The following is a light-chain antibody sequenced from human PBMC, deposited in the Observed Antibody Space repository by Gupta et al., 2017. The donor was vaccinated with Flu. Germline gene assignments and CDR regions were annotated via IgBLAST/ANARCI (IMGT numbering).Light chain of an antibody. J-gene: IGKJ1*01. V-gene: IGKV1-12*01. CDR3: QQAHSFPRT. CDR2: AAS. Sequence: PSSVSAFVGDRVTIAWRASRSIYGWLAWYQQKPGQAPKLLIYAASALQSGVPSRFSGSGSGTDFTLTISSLQPEDVATYYCQQAHSFPRTFGQGTKVEI. CDR1: RSIYGW.